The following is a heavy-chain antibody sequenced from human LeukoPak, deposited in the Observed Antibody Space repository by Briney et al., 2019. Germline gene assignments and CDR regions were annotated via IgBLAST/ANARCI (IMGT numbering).Heavy chain of an antibody. CDR3: VRGRAWFDP. CDR1: GGSISSYY. J-gene: IGHJ5*02. CDR2: IYYSGNT. V-gene: IGHV4-59*01. Sequence: SETLSLTCTVSGGSISSYYWSWIRQAPGKGLEWIGYIYYSGNTNYNSSLESRVTISVDTSKNQFSLRLNSVTAADTAVYYCVRGRAWFDPWGQGTLVTVSS. D-gene: IGHD3-10*01.